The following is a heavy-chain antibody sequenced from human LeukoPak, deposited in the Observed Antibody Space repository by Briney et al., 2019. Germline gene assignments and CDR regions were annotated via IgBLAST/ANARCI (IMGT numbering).Heavy chain of an antibody. J-gene: IGHJ4*02. D-gene: IGHD3-22*01. CDR2: ISNNGGST. CDR3: AREVYYDSSGYYYDY. Sequence: GGSLRLSCAASGFTFSSYAMHWVRQARGKGLEYVSAISNNGGSTYYANSVKGRFTISRDNSKNTLYLQMGSLRAEDMAVYYCAREVYYDSSGYYYDYWGQGTLVAVSS. V-gene: IGHV3-64*01. CDR1: GFTFSSYA.